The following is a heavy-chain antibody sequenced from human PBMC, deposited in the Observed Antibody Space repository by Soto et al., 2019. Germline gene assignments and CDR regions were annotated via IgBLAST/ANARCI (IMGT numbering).Heavy chain of an antibody. D-gene: IGHD5-18*01. CDR2: IYYSGST. CDR3: ARDQYSYGYGLKYYGMDV. V-gene: IGHV4-59*01. J-gene: IGHJ6*02. Sequence: SETLSVTWTVSGGSISSYDWSWILQPPGKGLEWIGYIYYSGSTNYNPSLKSRVTISVDTSKNQFSLKLSSVTAADTAVYYCARDQYSYGYGLKYYGMDVWGQGTTVTVSS. CDR1: GGSISSYD.